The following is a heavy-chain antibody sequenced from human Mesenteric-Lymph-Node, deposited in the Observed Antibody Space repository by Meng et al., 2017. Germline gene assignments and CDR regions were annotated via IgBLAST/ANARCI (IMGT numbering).Heavy chain of an antibody. Sequence: QVQWVKVGRGVKRPWSSVKVPCKASGGTFSSYAINWVRQAPGQGLEWMGGITPMFGTVNYAQKFQGRVTITTDESTSRVYMELSSLRSEDTAVYYCAFLPHPTMVRGLIVGWLDPWGQGTLVTVSS. V-gene: IGHV1-69*05. CDR2: ITPMFGTV. J-gene: IGHJ5*02. D-gene: IGHD3-10*01. CDR1: GGTFSSYA. CDR3: AFLPHPTMVRGLIVGWLDP.